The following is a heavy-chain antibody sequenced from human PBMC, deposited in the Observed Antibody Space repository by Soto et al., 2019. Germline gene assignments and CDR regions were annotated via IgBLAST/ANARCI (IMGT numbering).Heavy chain of an antibody. CDR1: GFTFTTYA. D-gene: IGHD3-22*01. V-gene: IGHV3-23*01. J-gene: IGHJ4*02. CDR3: AKNPGYYYDSTGYHFDY. Sequence: GGSLRLSCASSGFTFTTYAMSWVRQAPGKGLEWVSAISGSGGSTYYADSVKGRFTISRDNSKNTLYLQMNSLRAEDTAVYYCAKNPGYYYDSTGYHFDYWGQGTLVTVSS. CDR2: ISGSGGST.